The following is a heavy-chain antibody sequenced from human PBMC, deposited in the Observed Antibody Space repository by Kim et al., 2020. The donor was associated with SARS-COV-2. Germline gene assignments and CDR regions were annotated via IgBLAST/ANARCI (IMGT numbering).Heavy chain of an antibody. CDR3: ARGSPLEWLFHYYGMYV. CDR1: GYTFTSYA. J-gene: IGHJ6*02. V-gene: IGHV1-3*01. Sequence: ASVKVSCKASGYTFTSYAMHWVRQAPGQRLEWMGWINAGNGNTKYSQKFQGRVTITRDTSASTAYMELSSLRSEDTAVYYCARGSPLEWLFHYYGMYVWGQGTTVTVS. D-gene: IGHD3-3*01. CDR2: INAGNGNT.